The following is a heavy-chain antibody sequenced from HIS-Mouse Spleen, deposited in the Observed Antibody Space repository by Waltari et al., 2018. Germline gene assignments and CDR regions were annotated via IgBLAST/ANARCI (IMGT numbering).Heavy chain of an antibody. CDR2: IYYSGST. J-gene: IGHJ2*01. V-gene: IGHV4-39*07. D-gene: IGHD6-13*01. CDR3: AREIPYSSSWYDWYFDL. CDR1: GGSLSRSSYY. Sequence: QLQLQESGPGLVKLSETLSLTCTVSGGSLSRSSYYWGWFRQPPGEGLEWIGSIYYSGSTYYNPSLKSRVTISVDTSKNQFSLKLSSVTAADTAVYYCAREIPYSSSWYDWYFDLWGRGTLVTVSS.